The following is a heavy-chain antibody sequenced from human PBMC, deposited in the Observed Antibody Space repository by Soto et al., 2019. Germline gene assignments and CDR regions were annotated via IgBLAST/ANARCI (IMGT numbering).Heavy chain of an antibody. CDR1: GFAASGHY. J-gene: IGHJ3*02. CDR2: IYSGRST. D-gene: IGHD2-21*02. Sequence: EVQLVESGGGLVQPGGSLRLSCVASGFAASGHYMNWVRQSPDQGLEWVSVIYSGRSTYYADSVKGRFTISRDDSKNTLYLQMGSLRSEGTAVYYCARANDFNAFDMWGRGAVVTVSS. V-gene: IGHV3-53*04. CDR3: ARANDFNAFDM.